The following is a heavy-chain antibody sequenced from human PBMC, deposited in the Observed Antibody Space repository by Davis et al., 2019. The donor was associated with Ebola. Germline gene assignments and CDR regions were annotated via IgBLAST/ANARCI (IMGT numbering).Heavy chain of an antibody. V-gene: IGHV4-34*01. CDR2: INHSGST. J-gene: IGHJ6*03. Sequence: SQTLSLTCAVYGGSFSGYYWSWIRQPPGKGLEWIGEINHSGSTNYNPSLKSRVTISVDTSKNQFSLKLSSVTAADTAVYYCARGGRGTRGSSYMDVWGKGTTVTVSS. CDR1: GGSFSGYY. D-gene: IGHD1-1*01. CDR3: ARGGRGTRGSSYMDV.